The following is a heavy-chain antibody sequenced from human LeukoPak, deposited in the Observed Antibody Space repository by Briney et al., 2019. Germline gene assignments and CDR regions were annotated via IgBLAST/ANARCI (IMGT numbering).Heavy chain of an antibody. CDR3: ARAYYYGSGSHGYWFHP. CDR1: GYSISSGDY. J-gene: IGHJ5*02. CDR2: IYHSGRT. D-gene: IGHD3-10*01. Sequence: SETLSLTCTVSGYSISSGDYWGWIRQPPGKGLEWIGSIYHSGRTYYNPSLKSRVTISVDTSKNQFSLRLSSVTAADTAVYYCARAYYYGSGSHGYWFHPWGQGTLVTVSS. V-gene: IGHV4-38-2*02.